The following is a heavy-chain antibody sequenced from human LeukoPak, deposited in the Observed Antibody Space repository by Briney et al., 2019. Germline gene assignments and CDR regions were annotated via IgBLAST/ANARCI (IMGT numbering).Heavy chain of an antibody. CDR1: GFTFDDYA. Sequence: GRSLRLSCAASGFTFDDYAMHWVRQAPGKGLEWVSGISWNSGSIGYADSVKGRFTISRDNAKNSLYLQMNSLRAEDTALYYCARSMVTILGVVINPLDYWGQGTLVTVSS. D-gene: IGHD3-3*01. V-gene: IGHV3-9*01. CDR3: ARSMVTILGVVINPLDY. CDR2: ISWNSGSI. J-gene: IGHJ4*02.